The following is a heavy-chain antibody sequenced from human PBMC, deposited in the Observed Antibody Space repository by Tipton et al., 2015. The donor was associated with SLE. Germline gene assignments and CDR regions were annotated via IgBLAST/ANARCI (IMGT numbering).Heavy chain of an antibody. V-gene: IGHV3-21*03. CDR3: ARARQDYFYAMDV. Sequence: SLRLSCAATGFTFSSHVMEWVRQTPGKGLEWVSSISSRSSYIYYRDSVKGRFTISRDDAKNSLYLQMHGLRADDTGVYYCARARQDYFYAMDVWGPGTTVTVSS. CDR2: ISSRSSYI. CDR1: GFTFSSHV. J-gene: IGHJ6*02.